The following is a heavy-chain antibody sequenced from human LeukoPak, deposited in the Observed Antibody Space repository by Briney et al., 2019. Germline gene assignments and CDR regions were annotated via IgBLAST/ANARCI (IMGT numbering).Heavy chain of an antibody. D-gene: IGHD6-13*01. CDR3: ARLSSSWFTQDTYFDY. CDR1: GFTVSSNY. Sequence: GGSLRLSCAASGFTVSSNYMSWVRQAPGKGLEWVSVIYSGGSTYYADSVKGRFTISRDNSKNTLYLQMNSLRAEDAAVYYCARLSSSWFTQDTYFDYWGQGTLVTVSS. CDR2: IYSGGST. J-gene: IGHJ4*02. V-gene: IGHV3-53*01.